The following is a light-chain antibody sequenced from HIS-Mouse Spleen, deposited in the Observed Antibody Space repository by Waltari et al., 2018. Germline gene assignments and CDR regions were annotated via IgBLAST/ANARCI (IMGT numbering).Light chain of an antibody. V-gene: IGLV1-47*01. CDR3: AAWDDSLSGPV. J-gene: IGLJ3*02. Sequence: QSVLTRPPSASGTPGQRVTISCSGSSSNIGSNYVYWYQQPPGTAPKLLIYRNTQRPSGVLDRFSGSKSGSSASLSLSGLRSEDEADYYCAAWDDSLSGPVCGGGTKLTVL. CDR1: SSNIGSNY. CDR2: RNT.